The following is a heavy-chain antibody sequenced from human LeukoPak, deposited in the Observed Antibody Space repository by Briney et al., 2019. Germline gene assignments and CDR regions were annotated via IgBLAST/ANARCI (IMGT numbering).Heavy chain of an antibody. CDR2: ISGSGGST. V-gene: IGHV3-23*01. J-gene: IGHJ3*02. CDR1: GFTFSSYA. Sequence: TGRSLRLSCAASGFTFSSYAMSWVRQAPGKGLEWVSAISGSGGSTYYAGSVKGRFTISRDNSKNTLYLQMNSLRAEDTAVYYCATSKWGGYSSGWYPFDAFDIWGQGTMVTVSS. CDR3: ATSKWGGYSSGWYPFDAFDI. D-gene: IGHD6-19*01.